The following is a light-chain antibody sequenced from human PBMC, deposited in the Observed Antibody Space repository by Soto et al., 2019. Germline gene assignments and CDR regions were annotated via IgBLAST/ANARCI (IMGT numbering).Light chain of an antibody. CDR3: QQYDTLPPYT. CDR1: QDIGNY. CDR2: DAS. J-gene: IGKJ2*01. V-gene: IGKV1-33*01. Sequence: DIQMTQSPSSLSASVGDRVTIACQANQDIGNYLNWYQQKPGKAPRLLIYDASNLEIGVPSRFSGSESGTDFTFAISNLQTEDIASYYCQQYDTLPPYTFGQGTKVELK.